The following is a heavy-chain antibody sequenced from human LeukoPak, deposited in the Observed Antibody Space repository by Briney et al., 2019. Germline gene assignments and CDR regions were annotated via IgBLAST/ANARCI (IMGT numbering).Heavy chain of an antibody. Sequence: PSETLSLTCTVSGGSVSSYFWSWIRQPPGKGLEYIGYIYYSGTNNYNPSLESRVTISVAMSKNQFSLNVSSVTAADTAVYFCARFRGAGYYYYGIDVWGQGTTVTVSS. J-gene: IGHJ6*02. CDR1: GGSVSSYF. CDR2: IYYSGTN. D-gene: IGHD3-10*01. V-gene: IGHV4-59*02. CDR3: ARFRGAGYYYYGIDV.